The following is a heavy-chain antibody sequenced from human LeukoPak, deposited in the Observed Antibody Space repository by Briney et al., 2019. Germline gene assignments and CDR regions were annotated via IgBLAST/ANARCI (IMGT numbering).Heavy chain of an antibody. CDR3: ARDLGQYYDTSDNWFDP. D-gene: IGHD3-22*01. CDR1: GFTFSNYW. CDR2: INSDGINT. V-gene: IGHV3-74*01. J-gene: IGHJ5*02. Sequence: GGSLRLSCAASGFTFSNYWMHWVRQAPGKGLVWVSRINSDGINTSYAGSVKGRFTISRDNAKNTLNLQMNSLRAEDTAVYYCARDLGQYYDTSDNWFDPWGQGTLVTVSS.